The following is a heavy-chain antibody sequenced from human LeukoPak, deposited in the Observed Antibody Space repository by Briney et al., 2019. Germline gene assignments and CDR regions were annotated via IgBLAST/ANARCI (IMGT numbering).Heavy chain of an antibody. CDR2: IYYSGST. CDR1: GGSISSSSYY. V-gene: IGHV4-39*07. J-gene: IGHJ6*03. Sequence: SETLSLTCTVSGGSISSSSYYWGWIRQPPGKGLEWIGSIYYSGSTYYNPSLKSRVTISVDTSKNQFSLKLSSVTAADTAVYYCARLVSSSGWYGSYYYYMDVWGKGTTVTVSS. CDR3: ARLVSSSGWYGSYYYYMDV. D-gene: IGHD6-19*01.